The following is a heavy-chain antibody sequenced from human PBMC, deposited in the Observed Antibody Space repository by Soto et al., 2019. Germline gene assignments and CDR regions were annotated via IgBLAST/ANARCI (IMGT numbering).Heavy chain of an antibody. D-gene: IGHD2-21*02. J-gene: IGHJ6*02. CDR3: AKELAYCGGDCSPTYYYYYYGMDV. V-gene: IGHV3-30*18. Sequence: QVQLVESGGGVVQPGRSLRLSCAASGFTFSTYAMHWVRQAPGKGLEWVALISYDGSNTYYADSVKGRLTISRDNSKRTLYLQMNSLRAEDTAVYYCAKELAYCGGDCSPTYYYYYYGMDVWGQGTTVTVSS. CDR2: ISYDGSNT. CDR1: GFTFSTYA.